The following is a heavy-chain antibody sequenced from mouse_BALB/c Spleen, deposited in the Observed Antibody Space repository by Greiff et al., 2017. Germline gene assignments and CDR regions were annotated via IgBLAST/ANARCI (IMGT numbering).Heavy chain of an antibody. Sequence: DLVKPGASVKLSCKASGYTFTSYWINWIKQRPGQGLEWIGRIAPGSGSTYYNEMFKGKATLTVDTSSSTAYIQLSSLSSEDSAVYFCARGGLGGYAMDYWGQGTSVTVSS. J-gene: IGHJ4*01. D-gene: IGHD3-3*01. V-gene: IGHV1S41*01. CDR3: ARGGLGGYAMDY. CDR2: IAPGSGST. CDR1: GYTFTSYW.